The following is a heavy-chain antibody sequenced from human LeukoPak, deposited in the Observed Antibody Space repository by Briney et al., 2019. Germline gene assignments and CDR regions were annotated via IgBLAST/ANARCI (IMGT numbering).Heavy chain of an antibody. CDR1: GGTFSCYA. D-gene: IGHD5-18*01. V-gene: IGHV1-69*13. Sequence: ASVKVSCKASGGTFSCYAISWVRQAPRQGLEWMGGIIPIFGTANYAQKFQGRDTITADESTSTAYMELSSLRSDDTAVYYCARDHGDTAMVTDFDYWGQGTLVTVSS. J-gene: IGHJ4*02. CDR2: IIPIFGTA. CDR3: ARDHGDTAMVTDFDY.